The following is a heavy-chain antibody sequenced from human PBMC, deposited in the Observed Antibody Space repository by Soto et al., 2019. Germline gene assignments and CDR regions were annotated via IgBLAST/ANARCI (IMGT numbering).Heavy chain of an antibody. CDR3: IQSRCGGDCLQSYASYYYYGMDV. D-gene: IGHD2-21*02. CDR1: AFSLSTGGVG. CDR2: IYWDDDK. Sequence: SGPTLVNPTQTLTLTCTFSAFSLSTGGVGVGWIRQPPGKALERLALIYWDDDKRYSPSLRSRLTITKDTSKNQVVLTMTNMDPVDTATYYCIQSRCGGDCLQSYASYYYYGMDVWGQGTTVTGSS. J-gene: IGHJ6*02. V-gene: IGHV2-5*02.